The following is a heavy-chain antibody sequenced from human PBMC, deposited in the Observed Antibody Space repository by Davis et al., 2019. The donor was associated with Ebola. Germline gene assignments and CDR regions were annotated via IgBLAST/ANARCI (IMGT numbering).Heavy chain of an antibody. D-gene: IGHD2-15*01. CDR2: INPNSGGT. V-gene: IGHV1-2*06. CDR3: ARYCSGGSCYSSYYYGMDV. J-gene: IGHJ6*04. Sequence: RAPGQGLEWMGRINPNSGGTNYAQKFQGRVTMTRDTSISTAYMELSRLRSDDTAVYYCARYCSGGSCYSSYYYGMDVWGKGTTVTVSS.